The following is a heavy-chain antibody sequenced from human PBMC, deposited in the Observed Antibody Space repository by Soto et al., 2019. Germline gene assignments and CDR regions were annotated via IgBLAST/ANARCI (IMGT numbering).Heavy chain of an antibody. CDR2: ISGGGRST. D-gene: IGHD2-2*01. CDR1: GYTFTNYA. Sequence: PGGSLRLSCAASGYTFTNYAMTWVRQAPGKGLEWVSAISGGGRSTFYADSVRGRFTISRDDSKNTLYLQMTSLRVEDTAVYYCAKFTQPLPVTGKYYLDYWGQGTLVTVSS. J-gene: IGHJ4*02. V-gene: IGHV3-23*01. CDR3: AKFTQPLPVTGKYYLDY.